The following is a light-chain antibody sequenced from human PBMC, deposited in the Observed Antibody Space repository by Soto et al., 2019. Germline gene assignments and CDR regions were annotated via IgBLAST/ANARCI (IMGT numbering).Light chain of an antibody. V-gene: IGKV3-20*01. CDR3: QQYGSSPT. Sequence: EIVLTQSPGTLSLSPGERATLSCRASQSVSSSYLAWYQQKPGQAPRLLIYGASSRATGIPERFSGSGSGTDFPLTISRLEHEDFAVYYCQQYGSSPTFGQGTRLEIK. J-gene: IGKJ5*01. CDR2: GAS. CDR1: QSVSSSY.